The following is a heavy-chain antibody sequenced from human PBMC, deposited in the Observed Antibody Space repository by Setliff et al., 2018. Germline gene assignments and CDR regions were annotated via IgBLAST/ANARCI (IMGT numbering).Heavy chain of an antibody. CDR2: VTPNGGSA. Sequence: ASVKVSCKASGYTFNTYEINWVRQAPGQGLEVMGWVTPNGGSAVYSQKFQGRVTMTASTPLSTAYMELTGLTSEDTAVYFRARGNRDGYIPFEHWGQGTRVTSPQ. D-gene: IGHD5-12*01. CDR1: GYTFNTYE. J-gene: IGHJ4*02. CDR3: ARGNRDGYIPFEH. V-gene: IGHV1-8*01.